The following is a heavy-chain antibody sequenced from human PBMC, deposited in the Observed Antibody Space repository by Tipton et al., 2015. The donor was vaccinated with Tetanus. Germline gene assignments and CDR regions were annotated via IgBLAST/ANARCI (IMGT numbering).Heavy chain of an antibody. V-gene: IGHV3-33*01. CDR3: AREADCSGGSCFSGDFDT. CDR1: GFIFSSYG. D-gene: IGHD2-15*01. J-gene: IGHJ4*02. CDR2: SWYDGTDK. Sequence: TASGFIFSSYGIHWVRQAPGKGLEWLAVSWYDGTDKYYADSVKGRFTISRDNSKNTLYLQMNSLRAEDTALYYCAREADCSGGSCFSGDFDTWGQGTQVTVSP.